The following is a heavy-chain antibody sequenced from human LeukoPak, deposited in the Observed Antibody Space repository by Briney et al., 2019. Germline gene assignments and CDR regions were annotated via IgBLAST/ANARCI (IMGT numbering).Heavy chain of an antibody. V-gene: IGHV3-7*03. D-gene: IGHD3-16*01. J-gene: IGHJ6*02. Sequence: PGGSLRLSCTASGFTFSSHAMGWVRQAPGKGLEWVASINHNGNVNYYVDSVKGRFTISRDSAKNSLYLQMSNLRAEDTAVYFCARGGGLDVWGQGATVTVSS. CDR2: INHNGNVN. CDR1: GFTFSSHA. CDR3: ARGGGLDV.